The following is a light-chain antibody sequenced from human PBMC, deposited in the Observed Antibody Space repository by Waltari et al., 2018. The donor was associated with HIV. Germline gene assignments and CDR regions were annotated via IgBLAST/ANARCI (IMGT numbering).Light chain of an antibody. CDR2: WAS. V-gene: IGKV4-1*01. J-gene: IGKJ1*01. CDR1: QNLFSKSSNKSY. Sequence: DIVMTQSPDSLAVSLGERASINCKSSQNLFSKSSNKSYLAWYQQKPGQSPELFILWASTREPGVPDRFSGSGSGTHFTLTISSLQAEDVALYYCQQYYDSPRTFGQGTNVEI. CDR3: QQYYDSPRT.